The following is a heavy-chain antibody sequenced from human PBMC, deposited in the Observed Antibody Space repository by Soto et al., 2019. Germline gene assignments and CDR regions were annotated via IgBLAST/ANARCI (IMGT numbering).Heavy chain of an antibody. CDR2: ISYDGSNK. Sequence: QVQLVESGGGVVQPGRSLRLSCAASGFTFSSYGMHWVRQAPGKGLEWVAVISYDGSNKYYADSVKGRFTISRDNSKNTLYLQMNSLRAEDTAVYYCAKDLCSGGSCNRKIDYWGQGTLVTVSS. J-gene: IGHJ4*02. CDR1: GFTFSSYG. D-gene: IGHD2-15*01. CDR3: AKDLCSGGSCNRKIDY. V-gene: IGHV3-30*18.